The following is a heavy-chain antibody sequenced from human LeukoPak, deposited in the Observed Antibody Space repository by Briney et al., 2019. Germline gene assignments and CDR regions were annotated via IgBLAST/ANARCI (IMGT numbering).Heavy chain of an antibody. CDR1: GGSISSYY. CDR3: ASSPRCSGGSCYRFQAWFDP. J-gene: IGHJ5*02. D-gene: IGHD2-15*01. V-gene: IGHV4-34*01. CDR2: INHSGST. Sequence: SETLSLTCTVSGGSISSYYWSWIRQPPGKGLEWIGEINHSGSTNYNPSLKSRVTISVDTSKNQFSLKLSSVTAADTAVYYCASSPRCSGGSCYRFQAWFDPWGQRTLVTVSS.